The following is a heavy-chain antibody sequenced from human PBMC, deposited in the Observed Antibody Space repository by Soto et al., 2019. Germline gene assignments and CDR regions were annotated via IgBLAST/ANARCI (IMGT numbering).Heavy chain of an antibody. V-gene: IGHV4-34*01. Sequence: QVQLQQWGAGLLKPSETPSLTCAVYGGSFSGYYWTWIRQPPGTGLEWIGEINHSGSTNYNPSLKSRVTISVDTSKNQFSLKLTSVTAADTAVYYCARDKITGLFDYWGQGTLVTVSP. D-gene: IGHD2-8*02. CDR3: ARDKITGLFDY. CDR2: INHSGST. J-gene: IGHJ4*02. CDR1: GGSFSGYY.